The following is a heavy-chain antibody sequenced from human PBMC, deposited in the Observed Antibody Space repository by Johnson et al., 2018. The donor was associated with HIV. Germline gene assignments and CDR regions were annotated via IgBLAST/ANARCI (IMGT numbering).Heavy chain of an antibody. CDR2: ISSSGSTI. CDR1: GFTFSDYY. D-gene: IGHD2-21*02. CDR3: ARAAEGKFIVVVTAAFDI. Sequence: QVQVVESGGGLVKPGGSLRLSCAASGFTFSDYYMSWIRQAPGKGLEWVSYISSSGSTIYYADSVTGRFTISRENAKNSMYRQMNSLSAEDTAVYYCARAAEGKFIVVVTAAFDIWGQGTMVTVSS. V-gene: IGHV3-11*04. J-gene: IGHJ3*02.